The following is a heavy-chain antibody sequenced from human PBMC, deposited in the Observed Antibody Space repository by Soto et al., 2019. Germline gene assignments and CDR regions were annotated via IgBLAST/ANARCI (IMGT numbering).Heavy chain of an antibody. Sequence: EVQVVESGGGLVQPGGSLRLSCAASGFPFSNYEMNWVRQAPGKGLVWLSYIDSSGNHTNYEYSVKGRFTISRDNSENSLFLQMNGLRADDTAFYYCASERPIGNHDAFDIWGRGTVVTVSS. D-gene: IGHD3-16*02. CDR3: ASERPIGNHDAFDI. CDR2: IDSSGNHT. V-gene: IGHV3-48*03. J-gene: IGHJ3*02. CDR1: GFPFSNYE.